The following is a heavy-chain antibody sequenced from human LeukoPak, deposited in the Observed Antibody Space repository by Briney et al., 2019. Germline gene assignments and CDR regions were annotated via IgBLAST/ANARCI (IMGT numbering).Heavy chain of an antibody. D-gene: IGHD5-18*01. CDR1: GYSFTSYW. Sequence: GESLKISCKGSGYSFTSYWIGWVRQMPGKGLEWMGIINLGDSDTRYSPSFQGQVTISADKSIDTAYLQWSSLKASDTAMYYCARQVSVDTAVVNYCYYYGMDVWGQGTTVTVSS. V-gene: IGHV5-51*01. CDR3: ARQVSVDTAVVNYCYYYGMDV. CDR2: INLGDSDT. J-gene: IGHJ6*02.